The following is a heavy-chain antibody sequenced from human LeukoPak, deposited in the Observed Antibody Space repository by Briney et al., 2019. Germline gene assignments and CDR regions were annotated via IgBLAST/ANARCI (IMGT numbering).Heavy chain of an antibody. CDR2: IYYSGST. CDR3: ASGEYYYDSSGYYRHPFDY. D-gene: IGHD3-22*01. V-gene: IGHV4-30-4*01. CDR1: GGSISSGDYY. Sequence: SQTLSLTCTVSGGSISSGDYYWSWIRQPPGKGLEWIGYIYYSGSTYYNPSLKSRVTISVDTSKNQFSLKLSSVTAADTAVYYCASGEYYYDSSGYYRHPFDYWGQGTLVTVSS. J-gene: IGHJ4*02.